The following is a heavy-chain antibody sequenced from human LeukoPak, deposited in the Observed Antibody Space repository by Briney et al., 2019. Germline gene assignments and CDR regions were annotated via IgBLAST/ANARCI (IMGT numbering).Heavy chain of an antibody. J-gene: IGHJ6*03. Sequence: GRSLRLSCAASGFTFGNLAMHWVRQAPGKGLEWVSGISWDSNSRGYADSVKGRFTISRDNAKNSLYLQTNSLRAEDTALYYCAKDGRDPNYYYYMDVWGKGTTVTVSS. CDR1: GFTFGNLA. CDR2: ISWDSNSR. V-gene: IGHV3-9*01. D-gene: IGHD3-10*01. CDR3: AKDGRDPNYYYYMDV.